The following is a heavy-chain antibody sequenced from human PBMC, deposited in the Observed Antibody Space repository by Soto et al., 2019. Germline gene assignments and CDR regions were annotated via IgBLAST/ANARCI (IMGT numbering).Heavy chain of an antibody. J-gene: IGHJ4*02. V-gene: IGHV4-31*03. CDR2: IYYSGST. CDR3: ARDRTPSGFDY. D-gene: IGHD3-10*01. Sequence: QVQLQESGPGLVKPSQTLSLTCTVSGGSISSGGYYWSWIRQHPGKGLEWIGYIYYSGSTYYNPSLKSXXTXSXVTSKNQFSLKLSSVTAADTAVYYCARDRTPSGFDYWGQGTLVTVSS. CDR1: GGSISSGGYY.